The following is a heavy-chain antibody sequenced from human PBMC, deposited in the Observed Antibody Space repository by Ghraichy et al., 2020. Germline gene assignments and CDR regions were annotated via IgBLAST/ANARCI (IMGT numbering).Heavy chain of an antibody. J-gene: IGHJ4*02. D-gene: IGHD5-24*01. CDR1: GYSISSGYY. CDR3: ARWVGDGYNQYYFDY. V-gene: IGHV4-38-2*02. CDR2: IYHSGST. Sequence: SETLSLTCTVSGYSISSGYYWGWIRQPPGKGLEWIGSIYHSGSTYYNPSLKSRVTISVDTSKNQFSLKLSSVTAADTAVYYCARWVGDGYNQYYFDYWGQGTLVTVSS.